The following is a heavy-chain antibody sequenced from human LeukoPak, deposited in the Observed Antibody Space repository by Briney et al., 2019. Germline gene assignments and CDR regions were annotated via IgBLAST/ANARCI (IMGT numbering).Heavy chain of an antibody. V-gene: IGHV4-34*01. Sequence: SETLSLTCAVYGGSFSGYYWSWIRQPPGKGLEWIGEINHSGSTNYNPSLKSRVTISVDTSKNQFSLKLSSVTAADTAVYYCARGLGLATNWGQGTLVTVSS. CDR1: GGSFSGYY. CDR2: INHSGST. CDR3: ARGLGLATN. J-gene: IGHJ4*02. D-gene: IGHD3-16*01.